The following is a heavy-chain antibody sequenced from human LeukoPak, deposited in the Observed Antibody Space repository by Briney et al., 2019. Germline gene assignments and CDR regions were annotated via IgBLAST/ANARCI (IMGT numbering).Heavy chain of an antibody. CDR3: AREGSYGYFDY. V-gene: IGHV4-31*03. CDR1: GGSISSGGYY. CDR2: IYYSGST. J-gene: IGHJ4*02. Sequence: SETLSLTCTVSGGSISSGGYYWSRIRQHPGKGLEWIGYIYYSGSTYYNPSLKSRVTISVDTSKNQFSLKLSSVTAADTAVYYCAREGSYGYFDYWGQGTLVTVSS. D-gene: IGHD5-18*01.